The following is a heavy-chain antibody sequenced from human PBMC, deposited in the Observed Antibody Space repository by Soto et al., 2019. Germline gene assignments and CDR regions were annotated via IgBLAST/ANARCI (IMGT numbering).Heavy chain of an antibody. D-gene: IGHD6-13*01. Sequence: GASVKVSCKASGYTFTSYAMHWVRQAPGQRLEWMGWINAGNGNTKYSQKFQGRVTITRDTSASTAYMELTSLRSEDTAVYYCAGGEDGSRWYLPFSPWGQGTLVTVSS. CDR1: GYTFTSYA. CDR2: INAGNGNT. CDR3: AGGEDGSRWYLPFSP. V-gene: IGHV1-3*01. J-gene: IGHJ5*02.